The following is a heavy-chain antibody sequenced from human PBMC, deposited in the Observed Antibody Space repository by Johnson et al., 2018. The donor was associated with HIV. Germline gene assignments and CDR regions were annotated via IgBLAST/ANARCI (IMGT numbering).Heavy chain of an antibody. D-gene: IGHD6-6*01. CDR2: INWNGGST. J-gene: IGHJ3*02. Sequence: EVQLVESGGGVVRPGGSLRLSCAASGFTFDDYGMSWVRQAPGKGLEWVSGINWNGGSTGYADSVKGRFTISKDNAKNYLARQMNSLRAEDTALYYCAGRIAARPNDAFDIWCQGTMVTGSS. V-gene: IGHV3-20*04. CDR3: AGRIAARPNDAFDI. CDR1: GFTFDDYG.